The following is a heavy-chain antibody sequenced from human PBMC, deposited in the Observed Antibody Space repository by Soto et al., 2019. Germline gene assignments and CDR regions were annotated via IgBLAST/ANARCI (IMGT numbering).Heavy chain of an antibody. CDR1: GFSFSDYY. CDR2: ISSRSGTI. V-gene: IGHV3-11*01. CDR3: AREVDRALVGSPHYFDY. J-gene: IGHJ4*01. Sequence: GGSLRLSCAASGFSFSDYYMTWIRQAPGQGLEWVSYISSRSGTIFYADSVKGRFTLSRDNSKNSMYLQMNSLRAEDTAVYYYAREVDRALVGSPHYFDYWVQGTLVTVSS. D-gene: IGHD5-18*01.